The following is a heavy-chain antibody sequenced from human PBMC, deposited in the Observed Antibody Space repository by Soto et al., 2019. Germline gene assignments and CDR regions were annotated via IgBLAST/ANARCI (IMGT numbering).Heavy chain of an antibody. V-gene: IGHV1-69*01. D-gene: IGHD2-2*01. Sequence: QVQLVQSGAEVKKPGSSVKVSCKASGGTFSSYAISWVRQAPGQGLEWMGGIIPIFGTANYAQKFQGRVTITADESKSTAYMELSSLRSEDTAVYYCARDSQLINVVVPAATHGMDVWGQGTTVTVSS. CDR1: GGTFSSYA. CDR2: IIPIFGTA. CDR3: ARDSQLINVVVPAATHGMDV. J-gene: IGHJ6*02.